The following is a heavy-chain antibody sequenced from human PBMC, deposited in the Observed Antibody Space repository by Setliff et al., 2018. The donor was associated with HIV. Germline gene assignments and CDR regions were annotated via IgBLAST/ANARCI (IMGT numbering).Heavy chain of an antibody. CDR2: IYHSGNT. D-gene: IGHD2-2*01. CDR3: ARRRSMPNNAFDI. J-gene: IGHJ3*02. V-gene: IGHV4-38-2*01. CDR1: GYSIRSGYY. Sequence: SETLSLTCAVSGYSIRSGYYWGWIRQPPGKGLEWIGNIYHSGNTFHNPSPKSRVTISVHTSKNQFSLKLSSVTAADTAVYYCARRRSMPNNAFDIWGQGTMVTVS.